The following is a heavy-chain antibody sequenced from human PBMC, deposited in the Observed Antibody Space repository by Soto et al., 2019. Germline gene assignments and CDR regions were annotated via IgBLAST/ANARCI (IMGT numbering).Heavy chain of an antibody. CDR1: GGSFSGYY. Sequence: QVQLQQWGAGLLKPSETLSLTCAVYGGSFSGYYWTWIRQPPRTGLEWIGEITHSGSTNYNPSLKSRVTISVDTSKNQFSRKLTSVTAADTAVYYCARDKITGLFDYWGQGTLVTVSS. V-gene: IGHV4-34*01. J-gene: IGHJ4*02. CDR3: ARDKITGLFDY. D-gene: IGHD2-8*02. CDR2: ITHSGST.